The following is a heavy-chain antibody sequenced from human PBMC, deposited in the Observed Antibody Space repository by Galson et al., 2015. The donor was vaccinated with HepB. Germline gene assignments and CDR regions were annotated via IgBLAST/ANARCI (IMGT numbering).Heavy chain of an antibody. CDR3: ARLVVPAAIRVIAAAGNDAFDI. V-gene: IGHV4-39*01. Sequence: SETLSLTCTVSGGSISSSSYYWGWIRQPPGKGLEWIGSIYYSGSTYYNPSLKSRVTISVDTSKNQFSLKLSSVTAADTAVYYCARLVVPAAIRVIAAAGNDAFDIWGQGTMVTVSS. CDR2: IYYSGST. D-gene: IGHD2-2*02. J-gene: IGHJ3*02. CDR1: GGSISSSSYY.